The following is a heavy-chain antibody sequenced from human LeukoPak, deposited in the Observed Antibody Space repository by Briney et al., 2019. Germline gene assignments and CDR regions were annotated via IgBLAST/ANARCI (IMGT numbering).Heavy chain of an antibody. CDR3: ARGGFSSSWYISRDY. Sequence: GGSLRLSCAASAFTFRSYWMTWVRQAPGKGLEWVANIKEDGSEKYYVDSVKGRFTISRDNAKDSLYLQMNSLRVEDTAVYYCARGGFSSSWYISRDYWGQGTLVTVSS. V-gene: IGHV3-7*01. CDR1: AFTFRSYW. D-gene: IGHD6-13*01. J-gene: IGHJ4*02. CDR2: IKEDGSEK.